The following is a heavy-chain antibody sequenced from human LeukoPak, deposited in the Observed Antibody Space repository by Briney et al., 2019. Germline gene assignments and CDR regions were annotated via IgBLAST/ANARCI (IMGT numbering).Heavy chain of an antibody. CDR3: ASPVITFGGVID. CDR2: IYSGGST. J-gene: IGHJ4*02. CDR1: GFTVSSNY. D-gene: IGHD3-16*01. Sequence: PGGSLRLSCAASGFTVSSNYMSWVRQAPGKGLEWVSVIYSGGSTYYSDSVKGRCTISRDNSKNTLYLQMDSLRAEDTAVYYCASPVITFGGVIDWGQGTLVTVSS. V-gene: IGHV3-66*01.